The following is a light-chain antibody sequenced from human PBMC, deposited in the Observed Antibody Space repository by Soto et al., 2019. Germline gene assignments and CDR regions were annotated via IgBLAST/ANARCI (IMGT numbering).Light chain of an antibody. Sequence: EIVMTQSPVTLSVSPGQSATLSCRASERISKNLAWYQQKPGQAPRLLIYGESARATGIPARFSGSGSGTECTLTISSLKYEDFAVYFCQQYYDWPRTFGQGTKVDIK. J-gene: IGKJ1*01. V-gene: IGKV3-15*01. CDR2: GES. CDR3: QQYYDWPRT. CDR1: ERISKN.